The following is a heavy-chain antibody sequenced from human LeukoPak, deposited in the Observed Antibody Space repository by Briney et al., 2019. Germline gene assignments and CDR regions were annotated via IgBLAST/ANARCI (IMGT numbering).Heavy chain of an antibody. CDR1: GGSISSYY. D-gene: IGHD6-6*01. Sequence: SETLSLTCIVSGGSISSYYWSWIRQPAGKGLEWIGRIYTSGNTYYNPTLKSRVTMSVDTSKNQFSLKLSSVTAADTAVYYCARDSSSGTDYWGQGTLVTVSS. V-gene: IGHV4-4*07. CDR2: IYTSGNT. J-gene: IGHJ4*02. CDR3: ARDSSSGTDY.